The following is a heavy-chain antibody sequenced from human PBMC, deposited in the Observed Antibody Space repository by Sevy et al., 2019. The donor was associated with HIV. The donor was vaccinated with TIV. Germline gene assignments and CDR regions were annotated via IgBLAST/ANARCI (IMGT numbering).Heavy chain of an antibody. V-gene: IGHV3-15*01. CDR1: GFTFSNAW. Sequence: GGSLRLSCAASGFTFSNAWMSWVRQAPGKGLEWVGRIKSKTDGGTTDYAEPVKGRFTISRDDWKNTLYLKMNSLKTEDTAVYYCTTHIVVVPAAMWRADYYGMDVWGQGTTVTVSS. J-gene: IGHJ6*02. D-gene: IGHD2-2*01. CDR2: IKSKTDGGTT. CDR3: TTHIVVVPAAMWRADYYGMDV.